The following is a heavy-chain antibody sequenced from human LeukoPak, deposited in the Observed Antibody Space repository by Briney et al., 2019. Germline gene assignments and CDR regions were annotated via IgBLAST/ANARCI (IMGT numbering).Heavy chain of an antibody. D-gene: IGHD4-11*01. V-gene: IGHV4-31*03. CDR2: IYYSGTT. Sequence: PSETLSLTCTVSGGSISSGAYYWSWIRQHPGKGLEWIGYIYYSGTTYYNPSLKSRLTISLDTSKNQFSLKLTSVTAADTAVYYCVPGPVRDYSNYWGQGSLVTVSS. CDR1: GGSISSGAYY. CDR3: VPGPVRDYSNY. J-gene: IGHJ4*02.